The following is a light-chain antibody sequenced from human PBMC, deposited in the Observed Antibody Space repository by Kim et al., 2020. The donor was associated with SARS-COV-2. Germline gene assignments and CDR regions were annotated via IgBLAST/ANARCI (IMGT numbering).Light chain of an antibody. CDR3: QSYDSSNHGSWV. Sequence: NFMLTQPHSVSESPGKTVTISCTRSSGSIASNYVQWYQQRPGSAPTTVIYEDNQRHSGVPDRFSGSIDSSSNSASLTISGLKTEDEADYYCQSYDSSNHGSWVFGGGTQLTVL. V-gene: IGLV6-57*04. CDR2: EDN. J-gene: IGLJ3*02. CDR1: SGSIASNY.